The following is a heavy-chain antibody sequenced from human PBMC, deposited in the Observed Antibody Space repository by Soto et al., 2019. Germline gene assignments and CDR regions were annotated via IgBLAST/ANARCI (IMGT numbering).Heavy chain of an antibody. D-gene: IGHD2-2*03. Sequence: SETLSLTCTVSGDYISSYSWSWIRQPPGKGLEWIGNIHYNGNTKYSPSLKSRVTMSVDTSKNHFSLKLISVTTADTAVYFCAREGNLGRWIQHLDSWGQGTLVNV. CDR3: AREGNLGRWIQHLDS. CDR2: IHYNGNT. CDR1: GDYISSYS. J-gene: IGHJ4*02. V-gene: IGHV4-59*01.